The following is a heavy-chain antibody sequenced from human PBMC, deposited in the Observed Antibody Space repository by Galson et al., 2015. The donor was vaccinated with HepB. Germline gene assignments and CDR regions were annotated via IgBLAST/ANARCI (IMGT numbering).Heavy chain of an antibody. CDR2: IIPILGIA. CDR1: GGTFSSYT. CDR3: ATSRAYFDLPYGMDV. V-gene: IGHV1-69*02. D-gene: IGHD3-9*01. Sequence: SVKVSCKASGGTFSSYTISWVRQAPGQGLEWMGRIIPILGIADYAQKFQGRVTITADKSTSTAYMELSSLRSEDTAVYYCATSRAYFDLPYGMDVWGQGTTVTVSS. J-gene: IGHJ6*02.